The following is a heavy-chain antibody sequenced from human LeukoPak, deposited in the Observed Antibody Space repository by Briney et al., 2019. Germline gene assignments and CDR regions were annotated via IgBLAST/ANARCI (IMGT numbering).Heavy chain of an antibody. CDR3: ARTYTLTTHFDY. Sequence: PSETLSLTCTVSDGSISDYCWSWIRQPPGKGLEWIGYICYSGNTNYNPSLKSRVTISVDTSKNQFSLKLSSVTAADTAVYYCARTYTLTTHFDYWGLGTLVTVSS. CDR1: DGSISDYC. CDR2: ICYSGNT. V-gene: IGHV4-59*01. D-gene: IGHD1-14*01. J-gene: IGHJ4*02.